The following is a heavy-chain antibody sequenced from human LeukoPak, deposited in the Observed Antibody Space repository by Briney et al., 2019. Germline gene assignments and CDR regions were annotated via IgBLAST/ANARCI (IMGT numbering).Heavy chain of an antibody. CDR2: INYSGNT. Sequence: PSETLSLTCTVSGGSISSSSYYWAWIRQPPGKGLEWIGSINYSGNTYYNPSLKSRVTISVDTSKSQFFLKLSSVTAADTAVYYCARESSGYSYGFNYYYYYMDVWGKGTTVTVSS. CDR1: GGSISSSSYY. CDR3: ARESSGYSYGFNYYYYYMDV. V-gene: IGHV4-39*02. D-gene: IGHD5-18*01. J-gene: IGHJ6*03.